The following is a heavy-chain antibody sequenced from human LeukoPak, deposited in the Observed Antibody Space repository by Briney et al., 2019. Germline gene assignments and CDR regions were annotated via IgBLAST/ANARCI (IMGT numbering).Heavy chain of an antibody. D-gene: IGHD5-18*01. CDR1: GFTFSTFG. Sequence: GGSLRLSCATAGFTFSTFGIHWVRQTPGKGLEWAAAIQSDGSKQYYGDSVKGRFTISRDSSKNTLYLQMNSLRDEDTAVYYCARDVDTSSHSSQLDPWGQGTPVTVSS. CDR2: IQSDGSKQ. CDR3: ARDVDTSSHSSQLDP. V-gene: IGHV3-33*01. J-gene: IGHJ5*02.